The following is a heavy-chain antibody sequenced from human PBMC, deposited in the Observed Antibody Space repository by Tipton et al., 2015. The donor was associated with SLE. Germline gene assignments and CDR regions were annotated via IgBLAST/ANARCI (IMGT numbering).Heavy chain of an antibody. Sequence: TLSLTCTVSGYSISSGYYWGWIRQPPGKGLEWIGSIYHSGSTYYNPSLKSRVTISVDTSKNQFSLKLSSVTAADTAVYYCARWIIDGSGSYYYFDYWGQGTLVTVSS. CDR2: IYHSGST. CDR1: GYSISSGYY. J-gene: IGHJ4*02. D-gene: IGHD3-10*01. CDR3: ARWIIDGSGSYYYFDY. V-gene: IGHV4-38-2*02.